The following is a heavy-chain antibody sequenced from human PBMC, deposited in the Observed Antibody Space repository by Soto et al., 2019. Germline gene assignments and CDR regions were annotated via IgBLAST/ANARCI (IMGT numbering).Heavy chain of an antibody. D-gene: IGHD3-10*01. CDR3: AGTTYYYGSGSYFLGPSFFGY. Sequence: PSETLSLTCTVSGGSISSYYWSWIRQPPGKGLEWIGYIYYSGSTNYNPSLKSRVTISVDTSKNQFSLKLSSVTAADTAVYYCAGTTYYYGSGSYFLGPSFFGYRGQGTLVTVSS. J-gene: IGHJ4*02. V-gene: IGHV4-59*08. CDR1: GGSISSYY. CDR2: IYYSGST.